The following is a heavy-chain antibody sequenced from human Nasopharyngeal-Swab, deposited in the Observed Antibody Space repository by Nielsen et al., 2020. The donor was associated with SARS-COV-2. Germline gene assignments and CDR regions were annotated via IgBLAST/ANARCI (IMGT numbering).Heavy chain of an antibody. J-gene: IGHJ6*03. CDR2: INPSGGST. V-gene: IGHV1-46*01. Sequence: ASVKVSCKASGYTFTSYYMHWVRQAPGQGLEWMGIINPSGGSTSYAQKLQGRVTMTTDTSTSTAYMELRSLRSDDTAVYYCARAKGRGYSYSWDYYYYMDVWGKGTTVTVSS. D-gene: IGHD5-18*01. CDR3: ARAKGRGYSYSWDYYYYMDV. CDR1: GYTFTSYY.